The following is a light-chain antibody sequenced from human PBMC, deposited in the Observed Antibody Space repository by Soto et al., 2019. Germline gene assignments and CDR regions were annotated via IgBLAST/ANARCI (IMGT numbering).Light chain of an antibody. CDR3: SSSASRSSYV. V-gene: IGLV2-14*01. CDR2: EVT. J-gene: IGLJ1*01. Sequence: QSVLTQPASVSGSPGPSITISCTGTSSDVGGYNHVSWYQIHPGKAPKLIIYEVTSRPSGVSYRFSGSKSGNSASLTISGLQAEDEADYYCSSSASRSSYVFGGGTNVTVL. CDR1: SSDVGGYNH.